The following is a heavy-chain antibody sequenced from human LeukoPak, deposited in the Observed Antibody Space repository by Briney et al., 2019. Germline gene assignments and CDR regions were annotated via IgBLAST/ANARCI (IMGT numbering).Heavy chain of an antibody. CDR3: ARDQILYGSGSYYKGGYFDY. Sequence: KPSQTLSLTCAVSGGSISSGGYSWSWIRQPPGKGLEWIGYMYHSGTTHYNPSLKSRVTISVDRSKNQFSLKLSSVTAADTAVYYCARDQILYGSGSYYKGGYFDYWGQGTLVTVSS. J-gene: IGHJ4*02. CDR1: GGSISSGGYS. D-gene: IGHD3-10*01. CDR2: MYHSGTT. V-gene: IGHV4-30-2*01.